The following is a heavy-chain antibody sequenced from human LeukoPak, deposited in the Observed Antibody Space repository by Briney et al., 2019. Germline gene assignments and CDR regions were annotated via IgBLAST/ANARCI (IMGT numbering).Heavy chain of an antibody. Sequence: GGSLRLSCAACGFTFSSYAMSWVRQAPGKGLEWVSAISGSGGSTYYADSVKGRFTISRDNSKNTLYLQMNSLRAEDTAVYYCARFTMAVGFDPWGQGTLVTVSS. CDR1: GFTFSSYA. CDR2: ISGSGGST. CDR3: ARFTMAVGFDP. D-gene: IGHD3-10*01. J-gene: IGHJ5*02. V-gene: IGHV3-23*01.